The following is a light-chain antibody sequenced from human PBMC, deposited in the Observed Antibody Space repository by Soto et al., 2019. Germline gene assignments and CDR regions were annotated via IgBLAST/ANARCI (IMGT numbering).Light chain of an antibody. CDR3: QQVNVYPHT. Sequence: IQLTPSPSSLSASVGDRVNITCRASQGINNFLAWYQQKPGTAPKVLIYGASTLQSGVPSRFSGSGSGTDFTLTISSLQPEDFATYYCQQVNVYPHTFGQGTELQIK. CDR1: QGINNF. CDR2: GAS. J-gene: IGKJ2*01. V-gene: IGKV1-9*01.